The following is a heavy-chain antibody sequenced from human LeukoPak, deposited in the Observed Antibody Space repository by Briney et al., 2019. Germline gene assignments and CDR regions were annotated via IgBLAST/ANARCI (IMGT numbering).Heavy chain of an antibody. CDR2: IIPIFGTA. CDR1: GYTFTSYA. J-gene: IGHJ3*02. CDR3: ARGGTTMIVVSAFDI. Sequence: SVKVSCKASGYTFTSYAISWERQAPGQGLEWMGGIIPIFGTANYAQKFQGRVTITADESTSTAYMELSSLRSEDTAVYYCARGGTTMIVVSAFDIWGQGTMVTVSS. D-gene: IGHD3-22*01. V-gene: IGHV1-69*13.